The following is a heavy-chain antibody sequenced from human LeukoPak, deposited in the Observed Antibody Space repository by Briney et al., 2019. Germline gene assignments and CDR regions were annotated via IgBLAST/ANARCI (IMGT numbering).Heavy chain of an antibody. CDR1: GFTFSSYA. J-gene: IGHJ6*02. CDR3: ARGYSSGWYPSYYYYYGMDV. CDR2: ISYDGSNK. V-gene: IGHV3-30-3*01. Sequence: GGSLRLSCAASGFTFSSYAMHWVRQAPGKGLEWVAVISYDGSNKYYADSVKGRFTISRDNSKNTLYLQMNSLRAEDTAVYYCARGYSSGWYPSYYYYYGMDVWGQGTTVTVSS. D-gene: IGHD6-19*01.